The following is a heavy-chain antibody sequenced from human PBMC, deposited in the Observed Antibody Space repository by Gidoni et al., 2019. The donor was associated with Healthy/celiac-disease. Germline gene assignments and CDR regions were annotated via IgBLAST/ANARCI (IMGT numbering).Heavy chain of an antibody. Sequence: QVQLVQSGAEVTKPGSSVKVSCKASGGPFSSYAISWVRQAPGQGLEWMGGIIPIFGTANYAQKCQGRVTMTADESTSTAYMELSSLRSEDTAVYYCARDSYDSSGYPDPGWFDPWGQGTLVTVSS. J-gene: IGHJ5*02. CDR1: GGPFSSYA. V-gene: IGHV1-69*01. CDR3: ARDSYDSSGYPDPGWFDP. CDR2: IIPIFGTA. D-gene: IGHD3-22*01.